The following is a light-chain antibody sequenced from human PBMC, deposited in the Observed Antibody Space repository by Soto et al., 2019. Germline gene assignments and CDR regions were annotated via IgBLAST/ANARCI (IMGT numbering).Light chain of an antibody. Sequence: QSVLTQPPSVSGAPGQRVTISCTGSSSNIGAGYDVHWYQQLPGTAPKLLIYGNSNRPSGVPDRFSGSKSGTSASLAITGLQAGDEADYYCQSYDSSLSSVFGGGTKLPVL. CDR3: QSYDSSLSSV. J-gene: IGLJ3*02. CDR1: SSNIGAGYD. CDR2: GNS. V-gene: IGLV1-40*01.